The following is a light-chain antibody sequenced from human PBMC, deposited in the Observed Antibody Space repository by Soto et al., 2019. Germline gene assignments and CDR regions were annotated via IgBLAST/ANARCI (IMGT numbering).Light chain of an antibody. V-gene: IGLV2-14*03. Sequence: QSALTQPASVSESPGQSITISCTGTSSDVGLYNYVSWYQQHPGKAPRLLIYDVSNRPSGVSNRFSGSKSGSTASLTISGLQAEDEANYYCSSYTTRNTLVFGAVTKLTVL. CDR2: DVS. CDR3: SSYTTRNTLV. J-gene: IGLJ2*01. CDR1: SSDVGLYNY.